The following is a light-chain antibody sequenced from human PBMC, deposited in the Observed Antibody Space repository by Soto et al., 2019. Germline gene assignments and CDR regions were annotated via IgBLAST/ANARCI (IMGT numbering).Light chain of an antibody. Sequence: EIVLTQSPGTLSLSPGERATLSCRASQSVSNNYLAWYQQKPGQAPRLLIYGASNRATGIPDRFSGSGSGTDFTLTISSLQSEDFAVYYCQQYKDWPTTFGQGTKVDIK. V-gene: IGKV3-20*01. CDR2: GAS. CDR1: QSVSNNY. J-gene: IGKJ1*01. CDR3: QQYKDWPTT.